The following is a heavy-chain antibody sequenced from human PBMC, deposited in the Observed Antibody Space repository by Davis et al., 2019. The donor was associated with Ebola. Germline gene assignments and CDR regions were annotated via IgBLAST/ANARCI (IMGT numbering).Heavy chain of an antibody. V-gene: IGHV3-7*01. CDR3: VRDGAYYDSRSPPRNF. CDR2: INHVGSDI. D-gene: IGHD3-16*01. Sequence: PGGSLRLSCAASGFTFSNYWMSWVRQSPERGLEWVANINHVGSDIHYVESVRGRFTISRDNAENSLFLQMNSLRADDTAVYHCVRDGAYYDSRSPPRNFWGQGALVTVSS. J-gene: IGHJ4*02. CDR1: GFTFSNYW.